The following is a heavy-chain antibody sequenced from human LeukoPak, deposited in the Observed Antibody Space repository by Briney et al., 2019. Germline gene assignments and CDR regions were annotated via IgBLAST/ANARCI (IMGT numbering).Heavy chain of an antibody. CDR2: IIPIFGTA. CDR3: ARSAVVAAVIDNWFDP. J-gene: IGHJ5*02. D-gene: IGHD2-15*01. V-gene: IGHV1-69*13. CDR1: GGTFSSYA. Sequence: SVKVSCKASGGTFSSYAVSWVRQAPGQGLEWMGGIIPIFGTANYAQKFQGRVTITADESTSTAYMELSSLRSEDTAVYYCARSAVVAAVIDNWFDPWGQGTLVTVSS.